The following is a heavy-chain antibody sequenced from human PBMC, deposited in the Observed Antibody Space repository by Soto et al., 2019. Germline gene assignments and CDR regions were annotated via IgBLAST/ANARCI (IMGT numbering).Heavy chain of an antibody. CDR1: GFTFSDYY. J-gene: IGHJ4*02. Sequence: PGGSLRLSCAASGFTFSDYYMSWIRQAPGKGLEWVSFISTSGRTIYYADSVKGRFTISRGNAKNSLYLQMNSLIAEDTAVYYCAREAITALVFDYWGQGALVNVSS. CDR2: ISTSGRTI. CDR3: AREAITALVFDY. V-gene: IGHV3-11*01. D-gene: IGHD5-18*01.